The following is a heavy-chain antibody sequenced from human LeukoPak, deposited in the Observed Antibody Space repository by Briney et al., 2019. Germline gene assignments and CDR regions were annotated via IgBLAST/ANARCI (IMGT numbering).Heavy chain of an antibody. V-gene: IGHV3-33*06. CDR3: VKDAQRGFDYSNSLQH. CDR2: MWSDATNQ. CDR1: GFTFSHYG. D-gene: IGHD4-11*01. J-gene: IGHJ4*02. Sequence: GGSLRLSCAASGFTFSHYGMHWVRQAPGKGLEWVAVMWSDATNQYYSDSVKGRFTVSRDNFKRTVSLQMNSLRAEDTAVYYCVKDAQRGFDYSNSLQHWGQGSLVTVSS.